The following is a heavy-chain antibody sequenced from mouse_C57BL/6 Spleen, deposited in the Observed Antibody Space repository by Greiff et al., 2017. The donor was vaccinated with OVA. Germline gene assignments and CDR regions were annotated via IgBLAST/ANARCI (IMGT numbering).Heavy chain of an antibody. CDR1: GFTFSDYG. Sequence: EVKLVESGGGLVKPGGSLKLSCAASGFTFSDYGMHWVRQAPEKGLEWVAYISSGSSTIYYADTMKGRFTISRDNAKNTLFLQMTSLRSEDTAMYYCARDEYYGSSRYFDVWGTGTTVTVSS. J-gene: IGHJ1*03. V-gene: IGHV5-17*01. CDR3: ARDEYYGSSRYFDV. CDR2: ISSGSSTI. D-gene: IGHD1-1*01.